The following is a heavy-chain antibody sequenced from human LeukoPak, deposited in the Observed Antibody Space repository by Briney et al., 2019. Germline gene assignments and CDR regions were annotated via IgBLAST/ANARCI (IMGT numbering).Heavy chain of an antibody. Sequence: SETLSLTCSVSGASITTYSWNWLRQSPGKGLEWIGYFSLGETTSYTSSLKSRVTISRDTSKNQVSLKLSSVTAADTAVYYCAVHTTYDFWSVKWFDPWGQGTLVTVSS. D-gene: IGHD3-3*01. J-gene: IGHJ5*02. V-gene: IGHV4-59*08. CDR1: GASITTYS. CDR3: AVHTTYDFWSVKWFDP. CDR2: FSLGETT.